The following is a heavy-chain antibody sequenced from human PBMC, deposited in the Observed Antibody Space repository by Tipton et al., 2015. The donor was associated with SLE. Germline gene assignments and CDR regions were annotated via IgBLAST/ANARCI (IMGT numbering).Heavy chain of an antibody. V-gene: IGHV4-61*02. CDR1: GDSFSSGSSS. Sequence: TLSLTCTVSGDSFSSGSSSWNWVRQPAGKGLEWIGLIYNSGITNYNPSLQSRVTLSVDMSKNQFSLRLSSLTAADTGVYYCARVPAVYYYYMDVWGKGTAVTVSS. CDR2: IYNSGIT. D-gene: IGHD2-2*01. CDR3: ARVPAVYYYYMDV. J-gene: IGHJ6*03.